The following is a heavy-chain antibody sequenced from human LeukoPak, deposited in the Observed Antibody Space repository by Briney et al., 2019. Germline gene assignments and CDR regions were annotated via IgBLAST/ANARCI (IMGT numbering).Heavy chain of an antibody. Sequence: AASVKVSCKTSGGRFTSYAISWVRQAPGQGLEWMGGIIPKFNTANYAQRFQGRVTITTDESASTAYMELSSLRSDDTALYYCAREENIAAGYGEYYFDYWGQGTLVTVSS. J-gene: IGHJ4*02. CDR1: GGRFTSYA. CDR2: IIPKFNTA. CDR3: AREENIAAGYGEYYFDY. D-gene: IGHD6-25*01. V-gene: IGHV1-69*05.